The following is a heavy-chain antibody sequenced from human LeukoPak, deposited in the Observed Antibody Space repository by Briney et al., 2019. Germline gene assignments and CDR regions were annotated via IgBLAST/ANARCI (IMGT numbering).Heavy chain of an antibody. V-gene: IGHV4-34*01. CDR3: ARLVLWFGGSLEI. D-gene: IGHD3-10*01. J-gene: IGHJ3*02. CDR1: GGSFSAYY. Sequence: SETLPLTCAVYGGSFSAYYWSWLRQPPGKGLEWIGEINQSGSTNYNPSLKSRVTISVDTSKTQFSLKLSSVTAADTAVYYCARLVLWFGGSLEIWGQGTMVTVSS. CDR2: INQSGST.